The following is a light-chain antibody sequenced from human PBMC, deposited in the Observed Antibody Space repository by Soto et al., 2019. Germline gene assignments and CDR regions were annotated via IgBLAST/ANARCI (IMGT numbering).Light chain of an antibody. CDR2: DAS. Sequence: DIPMTQSPSTLSASVGDRVTITCRASQSMTNWLAWYQQKPGKAPKLLIYDASTLESGVPSRFSGSGYGTEFTLTISSLQPDDFATYYCQQYKVYSQTFGQGTKVEMK. CDR3: QQYKVYSQT. J-gene: IGKJ1*01. CDR1: QSMTNW. V-gene: IGKV1-5*01.